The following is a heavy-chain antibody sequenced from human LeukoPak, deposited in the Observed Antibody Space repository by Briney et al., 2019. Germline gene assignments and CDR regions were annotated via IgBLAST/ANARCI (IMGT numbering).Heavy chain of an antibody. V-gene: IGHV3-23*01. CDR1: GFTFDEYG. J-gene: IGHJ6*03. CDR3: AKSLESTNYYYHMDV. CDR2: ISGSGGST. Sequence: GGSLRLSCVASGFTFDEYGMSWVRQAPGKGLEWVSAISGSGGSTYYADSVKGRFTISRDNSKNTLYLQTNSLRAEDTAVYYCAKSLESTNYYYHMDVWGKGTTVTISS. D-gene: IGHD2-2*01.